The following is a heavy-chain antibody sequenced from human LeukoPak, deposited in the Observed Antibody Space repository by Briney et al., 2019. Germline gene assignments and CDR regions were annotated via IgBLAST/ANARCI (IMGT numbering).Heavy chain of an antibody. J-gene: IGHJ4*02. CDR2: IYTSGST. Sequence: SETLSLTCTVSGGSFNNYYWTWVRQPPGKGLEWIGRIYTSGSTNYNPSLKSRVTMSVDTSKNQFSLKLSSVTAADTAVYYCARDDGYYYDSSGYYGYWGQGTLVTVSS. CDR1: GGSFNNYY. V-gene: IGHV4-4*07. D-gene: IGHD3-22*01. CDR3: ARDDGYYYDSSGYYGY.